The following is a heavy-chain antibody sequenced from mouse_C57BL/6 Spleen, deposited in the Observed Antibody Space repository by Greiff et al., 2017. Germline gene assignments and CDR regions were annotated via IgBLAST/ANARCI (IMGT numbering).Heavy chain of an antibody. CDR1: GYAFSSSW. CDR3: ARITTVDYYAMDY. D-gene: IGHD1-1*01. J-gene: IGHJ4*01. CDR2: IYPGDGDT. Sequence: QVQLQQSGPELVKPGASVKISCKASGYAFSSSWMNWVKQRPGKGLEWIGRIYPGDGDTNYTGKFKGKATLTADKSSSTAYMQRSSLTSEDSAVYFCARITTVDYYAMDYWGQGTSVTVSS. V-gene: IGHV1-82*01.